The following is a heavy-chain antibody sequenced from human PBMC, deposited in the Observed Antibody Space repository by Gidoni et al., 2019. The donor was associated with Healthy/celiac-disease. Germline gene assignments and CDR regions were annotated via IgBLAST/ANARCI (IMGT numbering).Heavy chain of an antibody. CDR2: IIPIFGTA. V-gene: IGHV1-69*06. J-gene: IGHJ6*02. D-gene: IGHD2-2*01. CDR3: ARARIVVVPAATLYGMDV. Sequence: QVQLVQSGAEVKKPGSSVKVSCQASCGTSSSYAPSWVRQAPGQGLECMGGIIPIFGTANYAQKFQGRVTITADKSTSTAYMELSSLRSEDTAVYYCARARIVVVPAATLYGMDVWGQGTTVTVSS. CDR1: CGTSSSYA.